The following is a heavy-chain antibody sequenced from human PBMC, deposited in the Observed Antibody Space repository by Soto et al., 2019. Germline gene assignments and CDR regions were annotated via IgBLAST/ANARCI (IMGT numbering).Heavy chain of an antibody. V-gene: IGHV1-18*01. J-gene: IGHJ4*02. CDR3: ARAGLLWFGELLYYFDY. CDR2: ISAYNGNT. Sequence: GASVKVSCTASGYTFTSYGISWVRQAPGQGLEWMGWISAYNGNTNYAQKLQGRVTMTTDTSTSTAYMELRSLRSDDTAVYYCARAGLLWFGELLYYFDYWGQGTLVTVSS. D-gene: IGHD3-10*01. CDR1: GYTFTSYG.